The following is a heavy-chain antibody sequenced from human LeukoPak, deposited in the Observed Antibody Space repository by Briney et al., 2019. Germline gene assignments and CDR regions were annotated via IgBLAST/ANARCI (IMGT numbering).Heavy chain of an antibody. CDR3: TKDPGSWNYDYDCYGMEI. CDR1: GFTFSNAW. D-gene: IGHD1-7*01. Sequence: GGSLRLSCAASGFTFSNAWMRWVRQAPGKGLEWVGRIKSNASDWTTDYAAAVKGTFTISRDDSRNKLYLKMNSQKAEQRAVYSRTKDPGSWNYDYDCYGMEIWGQGTTVTVSS. CDR2: IKSNASDWTT. J-gene: IGHJ6*02. V-gene: IGHV3-15*01.